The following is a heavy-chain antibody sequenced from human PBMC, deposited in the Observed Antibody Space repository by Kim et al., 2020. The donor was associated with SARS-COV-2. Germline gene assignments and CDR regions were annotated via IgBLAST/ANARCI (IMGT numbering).Heavy chain of an antibody. V-gene: IGHV3-23*01. CDR2: IGGGGGAT. CDR1: GFTFSSYV. D-gene: IGHD2-15*01. CDR3: AKDRHCSGGSCSSVYFDS. Sequence: GGSLRLSCAASGFTFSSYVMSWVRQAPGKGLEWVSVIGGGGGATYYADSVKGRFTISRDNSKNTLYLQMNSLRAKDTAVYYCAKDRHCSGGSCSSVYFDSWGQGTLVTVSS. J-gene: IGHJ4*02.